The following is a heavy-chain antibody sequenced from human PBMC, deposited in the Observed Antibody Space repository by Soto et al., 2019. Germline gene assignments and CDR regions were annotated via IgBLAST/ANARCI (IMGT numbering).Heavy chain of an antibody. CDR2: INWNGGST. Sequence: GGSLRLSCAASGFTFDDYGMSWVRQAPGKGLEWVSGINWNGGSTGYADSVKGRFTISSDNAKNSLYLQMNSLGAEDTALYHCARVLRASRGFLAPFDPWGQGTLVTVSS. D-gene: IGHD3-3*01. J-gene: IGHJ5*02. V-gene: IGHV3-20*01. CDR1: GFTFDDYG. CDR3: ARVLRASRGFLAPFDP.